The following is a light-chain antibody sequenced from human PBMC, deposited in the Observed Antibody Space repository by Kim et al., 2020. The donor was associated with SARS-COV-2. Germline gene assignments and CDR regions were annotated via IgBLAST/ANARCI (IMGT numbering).Light chain of an antibody. Sequence: GARVTITCRASETISSSLAWYQQKPGKAPKLLIYDASSLESVVPSRFSGSGSGTEFTLTISSLQPDDFATYYCQQYNVYPYTFGQGTKLEI. CDR2: DAS. J-gene: IGKJ2*01. CDR1: ETISSS. V-gene: IGKV1-5*01. CDR3: QQYNVYPYT.